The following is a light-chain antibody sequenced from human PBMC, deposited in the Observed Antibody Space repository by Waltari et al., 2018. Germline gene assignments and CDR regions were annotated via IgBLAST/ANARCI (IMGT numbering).Light chain of an antibody. CDR1: SNDVGGYNS. CDR2: DVS. CDR3: SSQSSNDVVL. V-gene: IGLV2-14*01. Sequence: QSALTQPASVSGSPGQSVTIFCAGTSNDVGGYNSVSWYQEHPGQAPRVIIYDVSDRPSRVSVRFSGSKSRNTASLTISGLQAEDEADYYCSSQSSNDVVLFGGGTKLTVL. J-gene: IGLJ2*01.